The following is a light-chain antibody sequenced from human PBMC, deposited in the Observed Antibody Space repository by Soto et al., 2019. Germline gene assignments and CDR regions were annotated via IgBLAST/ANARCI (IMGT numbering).Light chain of an antibody. V-gene: IGLV2-14*01. CDR3: SSYTSSSTYV. CDR1: SSNVGGYNY. Sequence: QSALTQPASVSGSPGQSITISCTGTSSNVGGYNYVSWYQQHPGEAPKLMIYEVNNRPSGVSNRFSGSKSGNTASLTISGLHAEDEADYYCSSYTSSSTYVFGTGTKVTVL. CDR2: EVN. J-gene: IGLJ1*01.